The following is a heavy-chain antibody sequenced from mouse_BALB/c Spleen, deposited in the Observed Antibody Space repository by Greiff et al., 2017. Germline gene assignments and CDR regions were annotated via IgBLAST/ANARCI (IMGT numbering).Heavy chain of an antibody. CDR3: ARPTYVVDYAMDY. D-gene: IGHD1-1*01. J-gene: IGHJ4*01. CDR2: IRNKANGYTT. V-gene: IGHV7-3*02. Sequence: EVQLVESGGGLVQPGGSLRLSCATSGFTFTGYYMSWVRQPPGKALEWLGFIRNKANGYTTEYSASVKGRFTISRDNSQSFLYLQMNTLRAEDSATYYCARPTYVVDYAMDYWGQGTSVTVSS. CDR1: GFTFTGYY.